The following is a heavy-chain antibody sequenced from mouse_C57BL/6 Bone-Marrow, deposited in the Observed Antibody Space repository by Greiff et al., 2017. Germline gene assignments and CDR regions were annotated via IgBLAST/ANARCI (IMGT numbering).Heavy chain of an antibody. D-gene: IGHD2-10*01. V-gene: IGHV1-62-2*01. CDR1: GYTFTEYT. Sequence: VKLVESGAELVKPGASVKLSCKASGYTFTEYTIHWVKQRSGQGLEWIGWFYPGSGSIKYNEKFKDKATLTADKSSSTVYMELSRLTAEDSAVYFCARHEETYFYFEYWGQGTTLTVAS. J-gene: IGHJ2*01. CDR3: ARHEETYFYFEY. CDR2: FYPGSGSI.